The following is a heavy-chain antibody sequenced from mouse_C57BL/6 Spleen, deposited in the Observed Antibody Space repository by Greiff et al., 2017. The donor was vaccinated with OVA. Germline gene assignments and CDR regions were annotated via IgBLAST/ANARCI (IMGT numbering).Heavy chain of an antibody. Sequence: EVTRVESGGGLVKPGGSLKLSCAASGFTFSSYAMSWVRQPPAKRLEWVATIRDGGSYAYYPDHVQGRFPISRDNAKNNQYLQMSVVKAEDTTMYYGARDWGTGTYLDDWGQGTTLTVSS. D-gene: IGHD4-1*01. J-gene: IGHJ2*01. V-gene: IGHV5-4*01. CDR1: GFTFSSYA. CDR3: ARDWGTGTYLDD. CDR2: IRDGGSYA.